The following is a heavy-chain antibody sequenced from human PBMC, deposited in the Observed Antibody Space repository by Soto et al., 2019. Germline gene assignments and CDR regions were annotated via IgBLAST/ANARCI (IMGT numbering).Heavy chain of an antibody. Sequence: SETLSLTCTVSGGSISSGDYYWSWIRQHPGKGLEWIGYIYYSGSTYYNPSLKSRVTMSVDTSKNQFSLKLSSVTAADTAVYYCASAVYSGYDFIHWGQGTLVTVSS. CDR3: ASAVYSGYDFIH. D-gene: IGHD5-12*01. CDR2: IYYSGST. V-gene: IGHV4-31*03. J-gene: IGHJ4*02. CDR1: GGSISSGDYY.